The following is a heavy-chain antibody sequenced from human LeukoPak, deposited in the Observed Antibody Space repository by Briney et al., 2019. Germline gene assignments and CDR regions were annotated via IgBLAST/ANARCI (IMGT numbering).Heavy chain of an antibody. D-gene: IGHD6-13*01. J-gene: IGHJ5*02. Sequence: PSETLSLTCTVSGGSTSSYYWSWIRQPPGKGLEWIGYIYYSGSTNYNPSLKSRVTISVDTSKNQFSLKLSSVTAADTAVYYCARDAAAAGWFDPWGQGPRVTVSS. CDR3: ARDAAAAGWFDP. CDR1: GGSTSSYY. V-gene: IGHV4-59*01. CDR2: IYYSGST.